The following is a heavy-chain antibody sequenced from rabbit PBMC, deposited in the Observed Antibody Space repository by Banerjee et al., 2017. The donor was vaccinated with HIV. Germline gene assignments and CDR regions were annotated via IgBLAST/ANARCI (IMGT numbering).Heavy chain of an antibody. Sequence: QQQLVESGGDLVKPEGSLTLTCTASGFSFSSSYYMCWVRQAPGKGLEWIACIHAGSSGGTYYASWAKGRFTISKTSSTTVTLQMTSLTAADTATYFCTRGDTGYGYVDLWGPGTLVTVS. D-gene: IGHD6-1*01. CDR1: GFSFSSSYY. CDR3: TRGDTGYGYVDL. V-gene: IGHV1S45*01. J-gene: IGHJ4*01. CDR2: IHAGSSGGT.